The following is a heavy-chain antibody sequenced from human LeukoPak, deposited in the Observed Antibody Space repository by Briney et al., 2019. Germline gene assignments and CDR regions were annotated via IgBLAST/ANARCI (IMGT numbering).Heavy chain of an antibody. Sequence: QPGGPLRLSCAVSGFTFSSYPMSWVRQAPGKGLEWVSIISESGYITHYADSVKGRFTISRDNTKNTLNLQMNSLRAEDTAVYYCAKAPPYKKYFDYWGQGTLVTVSS. J-gene: IGHJ4*02. CDR1: GFTFSSYP. CDR2: ISESGYIT. CDR3: AKAPPYKKYFDY. V-gene: IGHV3-23*01. D-gene: IGHD1-1*01.